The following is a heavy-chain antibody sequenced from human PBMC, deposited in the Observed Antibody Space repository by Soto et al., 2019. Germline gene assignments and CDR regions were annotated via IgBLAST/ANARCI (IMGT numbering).Heavy chain of an antibody. Sequence: ASVKVSCKASGYTFTGYYMHWVRQAPGQGLEWMGWINPNSGGTNYAQKFQGRVTTTRDTSISTAYMELSRLRSDDTAVYYCARQYYDFWSGPRRNGMDVWGQGTTVTVSS. CDR2: INPNSGGT. CDR1: GYTFTGYY. V-gene: IGHV1-2*02. J-gene: IGHJ6*02. D-gene: IGHD3-3*01. CDR3: ARQYYDFWSGPRRNGMDV.